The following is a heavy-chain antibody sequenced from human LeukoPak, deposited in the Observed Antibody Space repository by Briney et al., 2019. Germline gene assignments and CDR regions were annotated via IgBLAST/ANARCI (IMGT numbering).Heavy chain of an antibody. CDR1: GGSISHYY. J-gene: IGHJ6*02. CDR2: IYYSGTT. Sequence: PSETLSLTCTVSGGSISHYYWSWIRQPPGKGLEWIGYIYYSGTTNYNPSLKSRVTISVDTSKNQLSLKVTSVTGADTAVYYCARFGVDYDMDVWGQGTTVTVSS. CDR3: ARFGVDYDMDV. D-gene: IGHD3-16*01. V-gene: IGHV4-59*01.